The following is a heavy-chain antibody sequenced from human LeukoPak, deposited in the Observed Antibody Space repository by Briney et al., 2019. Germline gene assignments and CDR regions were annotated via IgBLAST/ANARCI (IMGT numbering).Heavy chain of an antibody. V-gene: IGHV3-23*01. Sequence: GGSLRLSCAASGFTFRSYGMSWVRQTPGKGLEWVSAISSSGGSTYYADSVKGRFTISRDNAKNSLSLQMNSLRVEDTALYYCARGGISIFGVVIYMDVWGKGTTVTVSS. CDR2: ISSSGGST. CDR1: GFTFRSYG. J-gene: IGHJ6*03. CDR3: ARGGISIFGVVIYMDV. D-gene: IGHD3-3*01.